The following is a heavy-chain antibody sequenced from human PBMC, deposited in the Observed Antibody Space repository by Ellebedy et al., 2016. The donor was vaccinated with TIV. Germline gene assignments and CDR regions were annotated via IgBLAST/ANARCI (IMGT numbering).Heavy chain of an antibody. CDR2: ISYDGSNK. D-gene: IGHD1-7*01. CDR3: ARDPYNWNYGANYFDY. J-gene: IGHJ4*02. V-gene: IGHV3-30-3*01. CDR1: GFTFSSYA. Sequence: GESLKISXAASGFTFSSYAMHWVRQAPGKGLEWVAVISYDGSNKYYADSVKGRFTISRDNSKNTLYLQMNSLRAEDTAVYYCARDPYNWNYGANYFDYWGQGTLVTVSS.